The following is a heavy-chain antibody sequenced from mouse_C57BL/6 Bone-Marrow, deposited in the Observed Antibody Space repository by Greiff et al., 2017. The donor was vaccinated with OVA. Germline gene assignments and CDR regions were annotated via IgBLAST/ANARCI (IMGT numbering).Heavy chain of an antibody. CDR2: IYPGDGDT. D-gene: IGHD1-1*01. CDR1: GYAFSSYW. Sequence: VQLQQSGAELVKPGASVKISCKASGYAFSSYWMNWVKQRPGKGLEWIGQIYPGDGDTNYNGKFKGKATLTADKSSSTAYLQLSSLTSEDTAVYYCARWGFTTVVADAMDYWGQGTSVTFSS. V-gene: IGHV1-80*01. J-gene: IGHJ4*01. CDR3: ARWGFTTVVADAMDY.